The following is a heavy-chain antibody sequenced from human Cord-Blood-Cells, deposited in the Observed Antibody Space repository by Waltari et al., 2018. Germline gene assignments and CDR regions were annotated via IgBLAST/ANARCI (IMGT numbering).Heavy chain of an antibody. CDR2: IFSNDEK. CDR3: ARLPGIAAAGMDY. J-gene: IGHJ4*02. V-gene: IGHV2-26*01. D-gene: IGHD6-13*01. Sequence: QVTLKESGPVLVKPTETLTLTCTVSGFSLSNPRMGVRRTPQPPGQALEWLAHIFSNDEKSYSTSLKSRLTISKDTSKSQVVLTMTNMDPVDTATYYCARLPGIAAAGMDYWGQGTLVTVSS. CDR1: GFSLSNPRMG.